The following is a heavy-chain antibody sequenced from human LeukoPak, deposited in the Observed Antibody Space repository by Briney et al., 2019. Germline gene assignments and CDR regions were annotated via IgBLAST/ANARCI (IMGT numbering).Heavy chain of an antibody. CDR3: ARRGNLVTSQ. CDR1: GYSISSGYY. J-gene: IGHJ4*02. CDR2: INHSGST. V-gene: IGHV4-34*01. D-gene: IGHD1-14*01. Sequence: PSETLSLTCAVSGYSISSGYYWSWIRQPPGKGLEWIGEINHSGSTNYNPSLKSRVTISVDTSKNQFSLKLSSVTAADTAVYYCARRGNLVTSQWGQGTLVTVSS.